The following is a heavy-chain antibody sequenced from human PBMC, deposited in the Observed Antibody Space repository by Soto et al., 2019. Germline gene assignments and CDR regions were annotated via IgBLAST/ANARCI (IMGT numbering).Heavy chain of an antibody. J-gene: IGHJ4*02. CDR1: GYSFTSYW. Sequence: LGESLKISCKGSGYSFTSYWIGWVRQMPGKGLEWMGIIYPGDSDTRYSPSFQGQVTISADKSISTAYLQWSSLKASDTAMYYCARGLRGDILTGSFDYWGQGTLVTVSS. CDR2: IYPGDSDT. V-gene: IGHV5-51*01. D-gene: IGHD3-9*01. CDR3: ARGLRGDILTGSFDY.